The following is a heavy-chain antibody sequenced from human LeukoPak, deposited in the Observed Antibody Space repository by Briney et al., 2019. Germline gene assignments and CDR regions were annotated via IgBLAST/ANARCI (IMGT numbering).Heavy chain of an antibody. CDR2: ISSSSYI. CDR3: ARGAVGSRDGYNYNY. V-gene: IGHV3-21*01. CDR1: GFTFSSYS. J-gene: IGHJ4*02. D-gene: IGHD5-24*01. Sequence: GGSLGLSCAASGFTFSSYSMNWVRQAPGKGLEWVSSISSSSYIYYADSVKGRFTISRDNAKNSLYLQMNSLRAEDTAVYYCARGAVGSRDGYNYNYWGQGTLVTVSS.